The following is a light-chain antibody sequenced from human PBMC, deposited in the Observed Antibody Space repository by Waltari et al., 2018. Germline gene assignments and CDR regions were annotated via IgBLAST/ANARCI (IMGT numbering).Light chain of an antibody. V-gene: IGKV3-15*01. CDR2: GAT. J-gene: IGKJ5*01. CDR1: QSVRSY. Sequence: EIVMTQSPATLSVSPGERVTLSCRASQSVRSYVAWYQQQPGLAPRLHVYGATTRATGIPAKFSGSGSGTEFTLTISSLESEDSAVYFCQQYNNWPPEFGQGTRLEIQ. CDR3: QQYNNWPPE.